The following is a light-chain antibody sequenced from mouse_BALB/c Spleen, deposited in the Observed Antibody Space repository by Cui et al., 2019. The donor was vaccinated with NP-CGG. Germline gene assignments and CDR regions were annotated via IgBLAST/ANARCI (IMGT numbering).Light chain of an antibody. J-gene: IGLJ1*01. V-gene: IGLV1*01. CDR2: GTN. CDR1: TGAITTRNY. CDR3: ALWYSNHWI. Sequence: QAVVTQEAAATTSPGETVTLTCRSSTGAITTRNYANWVQEKPDHLFTVLIGGTNNRAPGVPARFSGSLIGDKAALTITGAQTEDEAIYFCALWYSNHWIFGGGTKLTVL.